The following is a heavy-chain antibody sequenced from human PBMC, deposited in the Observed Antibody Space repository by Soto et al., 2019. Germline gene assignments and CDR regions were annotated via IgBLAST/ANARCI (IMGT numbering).Heavy chain of an antibody. Sequence: ASVKVSCKASGGTFSSYTISWVRQAPGQGLEWMGRIIPILGIANYAQKFQGRVTITADKSTSTAYMELSSLRSEDTAVYYCARAHPHYDFWSGYQGYYYGMDVWGQGTTVTVSS. D-gene: IGHD3-3*01. CDR3: ARAHPHYDFWSGYQGYYYGMDV. J-gene: IGHJ6*02. V-gene: IGHV1-69*02. CDR1: GGTFSSYT. CDR2: IIPILGIA.